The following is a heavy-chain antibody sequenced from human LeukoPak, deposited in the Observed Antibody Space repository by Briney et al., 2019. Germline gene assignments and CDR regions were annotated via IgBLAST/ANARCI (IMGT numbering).Heavy chain of an antibody. J-gene: IGHJ4*02. V-gene: IGHV1-3*01. Sequence: ASVKVSCTASGYTFTSYAMHWVRQAPGQRLEWMGWINAGNGNTKYSQKFQGRVTITADESTSTAYMELSSLRSEDTAVYYCARGPYSSGYSEWGQGTLVTVSS. D-gene: IGHD3-22*01. CDR3: ARGPYSSGYSE. CDR1: GYTFTSYA. CDR2: INAGNGNT.